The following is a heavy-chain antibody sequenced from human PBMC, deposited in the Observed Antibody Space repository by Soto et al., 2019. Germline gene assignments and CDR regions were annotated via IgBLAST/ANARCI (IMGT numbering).Heavy chain of an antibody. CDR2: IVPLFGTA. V-gene: IGHV1-69*01. CDR1: GGTFSRHA. CDR3: ARDYGHDCSGGNCYFYF. D-gene: IGHD2-15*01. Sequence: QVQLVQSGAEVKKPGSSVKVSCKASGGTFSRHAINWVRQAPGHGLQWMGEIVPLFGTANYAQKFQGRATITADESTSTAHMELRSLRTEDTAVYYCARDYGHDCSGGNCYFYFWGQGTLVTVSS. J-gene: IGHJ4*02.